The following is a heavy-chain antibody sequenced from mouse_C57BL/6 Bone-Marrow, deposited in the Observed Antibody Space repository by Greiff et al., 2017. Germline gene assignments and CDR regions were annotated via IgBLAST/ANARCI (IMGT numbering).Heavy chain of an antibody. Sequence: QVQLQQSGPELVKPGASVKISCKASGYAFSSSWMNWVKQRPGQGLEWIGRIYPGDGDTNYNGKFQGKATLTADKSSSTAYMQLSSLTSVDSAVYVGARTEVDSSCYASWVAYWGQGTLVTVSA. V-gene: IGHV1-82*01. CDR2: IYPGDGDT. CDR1: GYAFSSSW. J-gene: IGHJ3*01. CDR3: ARTEVDSSCYASWVAY. D-gene: IGHD3-2*02.